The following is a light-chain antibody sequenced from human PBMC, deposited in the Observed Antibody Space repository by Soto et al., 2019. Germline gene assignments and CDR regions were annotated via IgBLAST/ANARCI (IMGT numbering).Light chain of an antibody. J-gene: IGLJ3*02. CDR1: ALPKQY. CDR3: QSADSSGSYWV. CDR2: RDS. V-gene: IGLV3-25*03. Sequence: SYELTQPPSVSMSPGQTARITCSGDALPKQYASWYQQKPGQAPVLVIYRDSERPSGIPERFSGSNSGTTVTLTISGAQAEDEADYYCQSADSSGSYWVFGGGTKLTV.